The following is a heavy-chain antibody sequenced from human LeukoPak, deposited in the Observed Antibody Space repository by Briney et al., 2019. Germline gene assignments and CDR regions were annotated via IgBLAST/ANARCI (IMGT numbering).Heavy chain of an antibody. CDR3: ARARFNYYFDY. CDR1: GGSISSYY. Sequence: PSETLSLTCTVSGGSISSYYWSWIRQPPGKGLEWIGYIYYSGSTNYNPSLKSRVTISVDTSKNQFSLKLSSVTAADTAVYYCARARFNYYFDYWGQGTLVTVSS. V-gene: IGHV4-59*08. CDR2: IYYSGST. D-gene: IGHD1-20*01. J-gene: IGHJ4*02.